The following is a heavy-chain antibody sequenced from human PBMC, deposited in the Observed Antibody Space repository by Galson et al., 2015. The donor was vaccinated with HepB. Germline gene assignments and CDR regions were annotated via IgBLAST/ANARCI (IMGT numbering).Heavy chain of an antibody. CDR3: ASDSVLRYFDWDYYFDY. J-gene: IGHJ4*02. CDR1: GYTFTSYA. V-gene: IGHV1-3*01. CDR2: INAGNGNT. D-gene: IGHD3-9*01. Sequence: SVKVSCKASGYTFTSYAMHWVRQAPGQRLEWMGWINAGNGNTKYSQKFQGRVTITRDTSASTAYMELSSLRSEDTAVYYCASDSVLRYFDWDYYFDYWGQGTLVTVSS.